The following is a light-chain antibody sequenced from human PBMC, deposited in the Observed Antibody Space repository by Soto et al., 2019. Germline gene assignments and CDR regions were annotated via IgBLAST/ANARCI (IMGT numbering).Light chain of an antibody. CDR1: QDISNY. CDR3: QQYDNLPYT. V-gene: IGKV1-33*01. J-gene: IGKJ2*01. Sequence: DIHMTQSPSSLSASVGDRVTITCQASQDISNYLNWYQQKPGKAPKLLIYDASNLETEGPSRFSGSGSGTDFTFTISSLQPEDIATYYCQQYDNLPYTFGQGTKLEIK. CDR2: DAS.